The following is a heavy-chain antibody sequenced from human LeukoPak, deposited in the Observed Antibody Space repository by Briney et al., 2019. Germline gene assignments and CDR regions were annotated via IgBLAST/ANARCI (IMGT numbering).Heavy chain of an antibody. CDR1: GFTFSSYW. V-gene: IGHV3-7*01. CDR2: IKQDGSEK. Sequence: GGSLRLSCAASGFTFSSYWMSWVRQAPGKGLEWVANIKQDGSEKYYVDSVKGRFTISRDNAKNSLYLQMNSLRVEDTAVYYCARLDPQGLDAFDIWGQGTMVTVSS. J-gene: IGHJ3*02. D-gene: IGHD3/OR15-3a*01. CDR3: ARLDPQGLDAFDI.